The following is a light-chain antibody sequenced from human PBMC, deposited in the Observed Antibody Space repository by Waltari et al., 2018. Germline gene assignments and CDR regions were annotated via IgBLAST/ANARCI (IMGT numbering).Light chain of an antibody. V-gene: IGKV3-20*01. J-gene: IGKJ4*01. CDR1: QSVSSY. CDR3: QKYSSSPLT. CDR2: GAS. Sequence: IILTQSPATLSLSPGERATLSCRASQSVSSYLAWYQQKPGQAPRLLIYGASSRATGIPDRFSGSGSGTEFTLTINSLEPEDFAVYYRQKYSSSPLTFGGGTKVEIK.